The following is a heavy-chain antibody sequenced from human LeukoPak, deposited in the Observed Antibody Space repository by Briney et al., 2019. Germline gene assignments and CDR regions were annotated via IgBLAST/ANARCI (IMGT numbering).Heavy chain of an antibody. CDR3: ARDAGGDSTGFWYFDL. D-gene: IGHD3-22*01. V-gene: IGHV3-21*01. Sequence: GGSLRLSCAASGFGFGSYGMNWVRQAPGKGLEWVSSISRNGDYIDYAASLKGRFIISRDNANKSLSLEMNSLRVEDTALYFCARDAGGDSTGFWYFDLWGHGTLVTVSS. CDR2: ISRNGDYI. CDR1: GFGFGSYG. J-gene: IGHJ2*01.